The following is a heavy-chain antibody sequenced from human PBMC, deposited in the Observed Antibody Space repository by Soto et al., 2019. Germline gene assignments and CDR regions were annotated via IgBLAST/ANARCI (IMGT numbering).Heavy chain of an antibody. J-gene: IGHJ6*02. CDR3: AKAPSGFYPGVDV. CDR1: GFTFSSYA. V-gene: IGHV3-23*01. CDR2: TSASGGGT. D-gene: IGHD1-26*01. Sequence: EVQLLESGGGLVQPGGSLRLSCAASGFTFSSYAMSWVRQAPGKGLEWVSATSASGGGTHYADSVKGRFTISRDNSKNTLYLQMNSLRAEDTAVYYCAKAPSGFYPGVDVWGQGTTVTVSS.